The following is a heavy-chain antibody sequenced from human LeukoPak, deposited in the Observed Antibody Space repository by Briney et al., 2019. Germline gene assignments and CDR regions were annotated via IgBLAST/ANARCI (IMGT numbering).Heavy chain of an antibody. CDR2: INHSGST. Sequence: PSETLSLTFAVYGGSFSGYYWSWIRQPPGKGLDWIGEINHSGSTNYNPSLKSRVTISVDTSKNQFSLKLSSVTAADTAVYYCAREVHYDSSGLDYWGQGTLVTVSS. V-gene: IGHV4-34*01. J-gene: IGHJ4*02. D-gene: IGHD3-22*01. CDR3: AREVHYDSSGLDY. CDR1: GGSFSGYY.